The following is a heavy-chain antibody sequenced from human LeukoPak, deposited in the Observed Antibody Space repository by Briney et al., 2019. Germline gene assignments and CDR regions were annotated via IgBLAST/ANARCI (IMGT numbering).Heavy chain of an antibody. D-gene: IGHD3-10*01. J-gene: IGHJ6*04. CDR2: INHSGSN. CDR1: GGSFSGYY. V-gene: IGHV4-34*01. Sequence: SETLSLTCAVSGGSFSGYYWSWIRQPPGKGLEWIGEINHSGSNNYNPSLKSIVTISVDTSKNLFSLKLSSVAAAETAVYCCARGFLRSGSPTLDVWGKGTTVTVSS. CDR3: ARGFLRSGSPTLDV.